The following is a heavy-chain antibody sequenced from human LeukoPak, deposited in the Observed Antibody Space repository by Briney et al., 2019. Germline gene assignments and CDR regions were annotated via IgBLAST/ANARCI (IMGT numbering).Heavy chain of an antibody. CDR3: ARDYPDDTAMAVFDY. J-gene: IGHJ4*02. D-gene: IGHD5-18*01. CDR2: IIPILGIA. V-gene: IGHV1-69*04. Sequence: SVKVSCKASGGTFSSYAISWVRQAPGQGLEWMGRIIPILGIANYAQKFQGRVTITADKSTSTAYMELSSLRSEDTAVYCCARDYPDDTAMAVFDYWGQGTLVTVSS. CDR1: GGTFSSYA.